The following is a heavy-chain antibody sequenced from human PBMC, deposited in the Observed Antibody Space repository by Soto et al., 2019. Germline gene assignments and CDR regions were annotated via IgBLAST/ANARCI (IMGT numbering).Heavy chain of an antibody. V-gene: IGHV4-59*01. CDR2: VYYSGST. CDR3: ASLFGETGSSFDY. Sequence: SETLSLTCTLSGGTISAYYWNWIRQPPGKGLEWIVYVYYSGSTNYNPSLKSRVTVSVDTSRNQLSLNLNSVTTVDTAVYYCASLFGETGSSFDYWGQGTLVTVSS. D-gene: IGHD3-10*01. J-gene: IGHJ4*02. CDR1: GGTISAYY.